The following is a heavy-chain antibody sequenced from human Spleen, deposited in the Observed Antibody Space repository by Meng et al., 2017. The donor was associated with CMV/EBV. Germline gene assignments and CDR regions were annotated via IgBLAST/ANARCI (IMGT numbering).Heavy chain of an antibody. CDR3: ARILKGAWLPIDY. Sequence: GGSLRLSCAASGFTFGHYAMTWVRQAPGEGLQWVSYISGSGGSTYYAESVKGRFTISRDNAKNSLYLQMNSLRAEDTAVYYCARILKGAWLPIDYWGQGTLVTVSS. D-gene: IGHD3-22*01. CDR2: ISGSGGST. V-gene: IGHV3-48*03. CDR1: GFTFGHYA. J-gene: IGHJ4*02.